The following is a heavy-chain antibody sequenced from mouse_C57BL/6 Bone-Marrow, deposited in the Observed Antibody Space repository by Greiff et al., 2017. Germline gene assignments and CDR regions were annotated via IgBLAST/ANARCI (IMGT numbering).Heavy chain of an antibody. CDR3: ARGTDGYYFYFDY. V-gene: IGHV1-47*01. J-gene: IGHJ2*01. CDR1: GYTFTTYP. Sequence: VKLQESGAELVKPGASVKMSCKASGYTFTTYPIEWMKQNHGKSLEWIGNFHPYNDDTKYNEKFKGKTTLTVEKSSSTVYLELSRLTSDDSAVYYGARGTDGYYFYFDYWGQGTTLTVSS. CDR2: FHPYNDDT. D-gene: IGHD2-3*01.